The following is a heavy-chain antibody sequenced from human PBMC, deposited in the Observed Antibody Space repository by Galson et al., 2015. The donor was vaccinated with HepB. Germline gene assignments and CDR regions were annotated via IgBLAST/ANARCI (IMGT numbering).Heavy chain of an antibody. CDR2: FDPEDGET. CDR1: GYTLTELS. Sequence: SVKVSCKVSGYTLTELSMHWVRQAPGKGLEWMGGFDPEDGETIYAQKFQGRVTMTEDTSTDTAYMELSSLGSEDTAVYYCATDKRNAGGMDVWGQGTTVTVSS. D-gene: IGHD1-14*01. V-gene: IGHV1-24*01. J-gene: IGHJ6*02. CDR3: ATDKRNAGGMDV.